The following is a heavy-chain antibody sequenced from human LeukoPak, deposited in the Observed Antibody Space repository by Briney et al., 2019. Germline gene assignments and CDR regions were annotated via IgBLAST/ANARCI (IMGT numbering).Heavy chain of an antibody. J-gene: IGHJ4*02. CDR2: IRYDGSSK. CDR3: AKDREKWELPDH. Sequence: GGSLRLSCAASGFTFSAYGMHWVRQAPGKGLEWVAFIRYDGSSKYYADSVKGQFTIFRDNSENTLYLQMNSLRAEDTAVYYCAKDREKWELPDHWGQGTLVTVSS. V-gene: IGHV3-30*02. D-gene: IGHD1-26*01. CDR1: GFTFSAYG.